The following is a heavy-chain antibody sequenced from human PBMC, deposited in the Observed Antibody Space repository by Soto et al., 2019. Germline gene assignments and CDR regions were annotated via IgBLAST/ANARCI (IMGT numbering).Heavy chain of an antibody. Sequence: QVQLVQSGAEVKKPGSSVKVSCKASGGTFSSYTISWVRQAPGQGLEWMGRIIPILGIANYAQKFQGRVTITADKSTSTAYMELSSLRSEDTAVYYCARGAGMITFGGWSYWGQGTLVTVSS. D-gene: IGHD3-16*01. CDR2: IIPILGIA. CDR3: ARGAGMITFGGWSY. V-gene: IGHV1-69*02. J-gene: IGHJ4*02. CDR1: GGTFSSYT.